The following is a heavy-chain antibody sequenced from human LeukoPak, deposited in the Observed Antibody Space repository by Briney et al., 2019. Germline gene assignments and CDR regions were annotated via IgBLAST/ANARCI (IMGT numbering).Heavy chain of an antibody. J-gene: IGHJ4*02. Sequence: GGSLRLSCSASGFTFSRYAMHWVRQAPGKGLEYLSAITTNGGSTYHADSVKGRFTISRDNSQNTLYLQMSSLRDEDTAVYYCAKGGSSGWYGEYWGQGTLVTVSS. D-gene: IGHD6-19*01. CDR1: GFTFSRYA. CDR2: ITTNGGST. V-gene: IGHV3-64D*09. CDR3: AKGGSSGWYGEY.